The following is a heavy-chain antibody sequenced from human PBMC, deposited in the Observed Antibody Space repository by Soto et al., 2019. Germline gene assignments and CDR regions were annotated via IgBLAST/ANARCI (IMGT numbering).Heavy chain of an antibody. J-gene: IGHJ4*02. CDR2: ISSSGSTI. Sequence: GGSLRLSCAAPGFTFSDYYMSWIRQAPGKGLEWVSYISSSGSTIYYADSVKGRFTISRDNAKNSLYLQMNSLRAEDTAVYYCARDQTHYYDSSGLDYWGQGTLVTVSS. V-gene: IGHV3-11*01. CDR1: GFTFSDYY. D-gene: IGHD3-22*01. CDR3: ARDQTHYYDSSGLDY.